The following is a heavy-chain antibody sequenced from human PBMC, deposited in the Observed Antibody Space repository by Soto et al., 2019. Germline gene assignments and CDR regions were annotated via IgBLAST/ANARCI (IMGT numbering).Heavy chain of an antibody. V-gene: IGHV4-34*01. CDR1: GGSFGGYY. J-gene: IGHJ4*02. D-gene: IGHD2-15*01. Sequence: SETLSLTCAVYGGSFGGYYWSWSRQPPGRGLEWIGEINHSGSTNYNPSLKSRVTISVDTSKNQFSLKLSSVTAADTAVYYCARAAPRYCRGGSCYSGRHYWGQGTLVTVS. CDR2: INHSGST. CDR3: ARAAPRYCRGGSCYSGRHY.